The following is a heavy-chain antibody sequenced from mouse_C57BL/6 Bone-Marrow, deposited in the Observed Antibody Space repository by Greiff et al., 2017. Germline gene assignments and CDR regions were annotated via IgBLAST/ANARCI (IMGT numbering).Heavy chain of an antibody. CDR2: INPYNGGT. D-gene: IGHD2-5*01. V-gene: IGHV1-19*01. Sequence: DVKLVESGPVLVKPGASVKMSCKASGYTFTDYYMNWVKQSHGKILEWIGVINPYNGGTSYNQKFKGKATLTVAKSSRTAYMELNSLTSEDSAVYYYARDYSNVDVWGTGTTVTVSS. J-gene: IGHJ1*03. CDR3: ARDYSNVDV. CDR1: GYTFTDYY.